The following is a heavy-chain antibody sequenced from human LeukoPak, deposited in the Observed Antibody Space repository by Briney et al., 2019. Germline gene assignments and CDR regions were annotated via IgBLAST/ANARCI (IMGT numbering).Heavy chain of an antibody. Sequence: GGSLRLSCAASGFTFSSYEMNWVRQAPGKGLVWVSYISSSGNTIYYADSVKGRFTISRDNAKNSLYLQMNSLRAEDTAVYYCASAGHYGDYFYYYMDVWGKGTTVTVPS. CDR2: ISSSGNTI. D-gene: IGHD4-17*01. CDR1: GFTFSSYE. V-gene: IGHV3-48*03. CDR3: ASAGHYGDYFYYYMDV. J-gene: IGHJ6*03.